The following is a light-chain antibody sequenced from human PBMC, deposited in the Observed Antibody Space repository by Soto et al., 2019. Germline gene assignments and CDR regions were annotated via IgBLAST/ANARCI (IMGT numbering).Light chain of an antibody. CDR3: QQYYSTPLP. J-gene: IGKJ4*01. CDR1: QSVFYSSNNKNY. CDR2: WAS. V-gene: IGKV4-1*01. Sequence: DIVMTQSPDSLAVSLGERATINCKSSQSVFYSSNNKNYLAWYQQKPGQPPKLLIYWASTRESGVPDRFSGSGSGTDFTLDISRLQAEDVAVYYCQQYYSTPLPFGGGTKVEIK.